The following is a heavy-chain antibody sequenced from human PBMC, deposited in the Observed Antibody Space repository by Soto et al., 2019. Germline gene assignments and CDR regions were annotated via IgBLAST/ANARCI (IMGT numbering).Heavy chain of an antibody. CDR2: IRSKANSYAT. J-gene: IGHJ6*02. V-gene: IGHV3-73*01. D-gene: IGHD3-3*01. CDR1: GFTFSGSA. CDR3: TRLDDFWSGYTYYYGMDV. Sequence: GVSLRLSCAASGFTFSGSAMHWVRQASGKGLEWVGRIRSKANSYATAYAASVKGRFTISRDDSKNTAYLQMNSLKTEDTAVYYCTRLDDFWSGYTYYYGMDVWGQGTTVTVSS.